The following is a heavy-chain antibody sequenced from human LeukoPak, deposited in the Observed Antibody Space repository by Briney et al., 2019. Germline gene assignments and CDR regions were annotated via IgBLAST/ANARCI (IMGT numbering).Heavy chain of an antibody. CDR1: GFTFSNCA. Sequence: SGGSLRFSCAASGFTFSNCAMGWVRQAPGKGLEWVSAITGSGGSTYYADSVKGRFTISRDNSKNTLYLQMNSLRAEDTAVYYCAKGTLTFGGVIVQPFDYWGQGTLVTVSS. V-gene: IGHV3-23*01. CDR2: ITGSGGST. J-gene: IGHJ4*02. CDR3: AKGTLTFGGVIVQPFDY. D-gene: IGHD3-16*02.